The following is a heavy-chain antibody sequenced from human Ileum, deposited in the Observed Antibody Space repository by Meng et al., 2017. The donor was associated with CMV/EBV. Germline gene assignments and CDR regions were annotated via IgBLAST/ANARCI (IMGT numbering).Heavy chain of an antibody. J-gene: IGHJ4*02. Sequence: GESLKISCAAPGFTFSTFDMSRVRQAPGMGLQWVSVIIGSSGSTYYADPVKGRFTISRDNSKNTLYLQMNSLRAEDTALYYCTKGAWFDYWGQGTLVTVSS. CDR3: TKGAWFDY. CDR1: GFTFSTFD. V-gene: IGHV3-23*01. CDR2: IIGSSGST.